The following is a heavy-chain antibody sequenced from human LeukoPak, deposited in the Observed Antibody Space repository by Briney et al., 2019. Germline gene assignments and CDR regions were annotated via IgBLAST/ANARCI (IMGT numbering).Heavy chain of an antibody. D-gene: IGHD3-9*01. CDR2: IYYTGTT. V-gene: IGHV4-59*08. CDR3: ARLDANNYYYYMDF. J-gene: IGHJ6*03. Sequence: SETLSLTCTVSGGSISSYYWSWIRQPPGKGLEWIGYIYYTGTTNYNSSLKSRVTISADTSKNQFSLKLSSVTAADTAVYYCARLDANNYYYYMDFWDKGTTVTVSS. CDR1: GGSISSYY.